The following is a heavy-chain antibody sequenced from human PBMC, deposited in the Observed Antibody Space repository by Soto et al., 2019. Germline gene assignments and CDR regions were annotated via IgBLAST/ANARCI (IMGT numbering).Heavy chain of an antibody. D-gene: IGHD3-10*01. CDR2: IYYSGST. CDR3: ARGLAPTMVRGVSRWFDP. J-gene: IGHJ5*02. Sequence: QVQLQESGPGLVKPSQTLSLTCTVSGGSISSGGYYWSWIRQHPGKGLEWIGYIYYSGSTYYNPSLKMRVTISVDTSKNQFSLKLSSVTAADTAVYYCARGLAPTMVRGVSRWFDPWGQGTLVTVSS. CDR1: GGSISSGGYY. V-gene: IGHV4-31*03.